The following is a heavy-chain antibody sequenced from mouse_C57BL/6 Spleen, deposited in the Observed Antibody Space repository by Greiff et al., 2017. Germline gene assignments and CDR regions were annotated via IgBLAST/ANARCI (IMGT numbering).Heavy chain of an antibody. J-gene: IGHJ4*01. CDR1: GYAFSSYW. V-gene: IGHV1-80*01. Sequence: VKLMESGAELVKPGASVKISCKASGYAFSSYWMNWVKQRPGKGLEWIGQIYPGDGDTNYNGKFKGKATLTADKSSSTAYMQPSSLTSEDSAVYFWEESPSRDYWGKGTSVTVSS. CDR2: IYPGDGDT. CDR3: EESPSRDY.